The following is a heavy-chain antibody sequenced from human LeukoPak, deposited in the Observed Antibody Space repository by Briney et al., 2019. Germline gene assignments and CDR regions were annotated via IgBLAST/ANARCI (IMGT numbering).Heavy chain of an antibody. Sequence: GGSLRLSCAASGFTFSSYWMHWVRQAPGKGPVWVSRINSDGSSTSYADSVKGRFTISRDNAKNTLYLQMNSLRAEDTAVYYCARGKGYYYYGMDVWGQGTTVTVS. CDR2: INSDGSST. CDR3: ARGKGYYYYGMDV. V-gene: IGHV3-74*01. J-gene: IGHJ6*02. CDR1: GFTFSSYW.